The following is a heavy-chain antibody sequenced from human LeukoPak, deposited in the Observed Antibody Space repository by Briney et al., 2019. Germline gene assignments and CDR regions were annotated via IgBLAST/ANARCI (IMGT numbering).Heavy chain of an antibody. CDR3: AREMGRYSSSWYEAYYFDY. CDR2: IKQDGSEK. V-gene: IGHV3-7*03. J-gene: IGHJ4*02. D-gene: IGHD6-13*01. Sequence: GGSLRLSCAASGFTFSSYWMSWVRQAPGKGLEWVANIKQDGSEKYNVDSVKGRFTISRDNAKNSLYLQMNSLRAEDTALYYCAREMGRYSSSWYEAYYFDYWGQGTLVTVSS. CDR1: GFTFSSYW.